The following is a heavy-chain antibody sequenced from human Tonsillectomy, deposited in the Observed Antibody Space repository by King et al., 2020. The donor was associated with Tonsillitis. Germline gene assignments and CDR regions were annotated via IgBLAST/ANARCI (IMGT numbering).Heavy chain of an antibody. V-gene: IGHV4-38-2*02. CDR1: GYSINSDYY. CDR2: IYHTGST. D-gene: IGHD3-22*01. CDR3: ARDRPIYYDTGGYHAAY. J-gene: IGHJ4*02. Sequence: QLQESGPGLVKPSETLSLTCAVSGYSINSDYYWGWIRQPPGKGLEWIGNIYHTGSTYYNPSLKSRVTISIDTSKNQFSLKLSSVTAEDTAVYYCARDRPIYYDTGGYHAAYWGQGTLVTVSS.